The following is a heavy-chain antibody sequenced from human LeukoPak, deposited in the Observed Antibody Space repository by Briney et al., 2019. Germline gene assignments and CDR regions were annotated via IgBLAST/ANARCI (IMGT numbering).Heavy chain of an antibody. Sequence: PGGSLSLSCAASGFTFSSYGMHWVRQAPGKGLEWVAFIRDDGSNKYYADSVKGRFTIAGDNSKNTQYLQMNSLRAEDTAVYYCAKDGATTYYYDTSGYLDYWGQGTLVIVSS. CDR2: IRDDGSNK. CDR1: GFTFSSYG. CDR3: AKDGATTYYYDTSGYLDY. V-gene: IGHV3-30*02. D-gene: IGHD3-22*01. J-gene: IGHJ4*02.